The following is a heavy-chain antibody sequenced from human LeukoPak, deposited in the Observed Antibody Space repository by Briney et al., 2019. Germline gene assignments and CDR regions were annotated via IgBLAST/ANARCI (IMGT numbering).Heavy chain of an antibody. CDR1: GGSISSYY. CDR3: ARQYSSSWYIDY. D-gene: IGHD6-13*01. Sequence: SETLSLTCTVSGGSISSYYWSWIRQPPGKGLEWIGYIYYSGSTNYIPSLKSRVTISVDTSKNQFSLKLSSVTAADTAVCYCARQYSSSWYIDYWGQGTLVTVSS. CDR2: IYYSGST. J-gene: IGHJ4*02. V-gene: IGHV4-59*08.